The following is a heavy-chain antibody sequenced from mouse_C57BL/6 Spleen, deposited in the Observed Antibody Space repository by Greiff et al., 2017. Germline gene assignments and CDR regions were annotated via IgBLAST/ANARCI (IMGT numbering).Heavy chain of an antibody. CDR2: IRLKSDNYAT. Sequence: EVKLQESGGGLVQPGGSMKLSCVASGFTFSNYWMNWVRQSPEKGLEWVAQIRLKSDNYATHYAESVKGRFTISRDDSKSSVYLQMNNLRAEDTGIYYCTGGYDGGGFDYWGQGTTLTVSS. J-gene: IGHJ2*01. V-gene: IGHV6-3*01. D-gene: IGHD2-2*01. CDR1: GFTFSNYW. CDR3: TGGYDGGGFDY.